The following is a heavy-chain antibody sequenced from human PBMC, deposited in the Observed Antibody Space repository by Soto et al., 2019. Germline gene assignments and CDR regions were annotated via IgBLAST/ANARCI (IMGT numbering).Heavy chain of an antibody. V-gene: IGHV4-31*03. J-gene: IGHJ4*02. CDR2: IYYSGST. Sequence: SETLSLTCTVSGGSISSGGYYWSWIRQHPGKGLEWIGYIYYSGSTYYNPSLKSRVTISVDTSKNQFSLKLSSATAADTAVYYCARVTIVGATTTGPTDPDFDYWGQGTLVTVSS. D-gene: IGHD1-26*01. CDR1: GGSISSGGYY. CDR3: ARVTIVGATTTGPTDPDFDY.